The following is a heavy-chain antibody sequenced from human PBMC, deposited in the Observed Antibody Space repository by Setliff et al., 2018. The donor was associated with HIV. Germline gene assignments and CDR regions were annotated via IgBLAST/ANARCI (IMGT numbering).Heavy chain of an antibody. CDR3: ARVVEGSHQVSLYYYYYYYMDV. Sequence: GGSLRLSCAASGYNLGVYWLHWVRQVPGKGLVWVSHINSDGSGTSYADSVKGRFNVARDNAKNTLYLQMSSLRAEDAAVYYCARVVEGSHQVSLYYYYYYYMDVWGKGTTVTVSS. CDR2: INSDGSGT. V-gene: IGHV3-74*01. J-gene: IGHJ6*03. CDR1: GYNLGVYW. D-gene: IGHD3-3*01.